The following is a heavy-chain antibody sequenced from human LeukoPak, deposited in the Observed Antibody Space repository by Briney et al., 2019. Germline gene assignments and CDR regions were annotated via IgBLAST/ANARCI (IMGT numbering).Heavy chain of an antibody. CDR1: GFTFSSYS. CDR3: ARDGPIEWLRFAGRFDY. D-gene: IGHD5-12*01. J-gene: IGHJ4*02. Sequence: PGGSLRLSCAASGFTFSSYSMNWVRQAPGKGLEWVSSISSSSSYIYYADSVKGRFTISRDNAKNSLYLQMNSLRAEDTAVYYCARDGPIEWLRFAGRFDYWGQGTLVTVSS. V-gene: IGHV3-21*01. CDR2: ISSSSSYI.